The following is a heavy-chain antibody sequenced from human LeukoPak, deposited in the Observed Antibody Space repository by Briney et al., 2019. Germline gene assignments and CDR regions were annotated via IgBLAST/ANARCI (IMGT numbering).Heavy chain of an antibody. CDR1: GFTFSSYG. CDR2: IWYDGSNK. Sequence: GGSLRLSCAASGFTFSSYGMHWVRQAPGKGLEWVAVIWYDGSNKYYAGSVKGRFTISRDNSKNTLYLQVNSLRAEDTAVYYCARGGGYYPIDYWGQGTLVTVSS. CDR3: ARGGGYYPIDY. V-gene: IGHV3-33*01. D-gene: IGHD2-15*01. J-gene: IGHJ4*02.